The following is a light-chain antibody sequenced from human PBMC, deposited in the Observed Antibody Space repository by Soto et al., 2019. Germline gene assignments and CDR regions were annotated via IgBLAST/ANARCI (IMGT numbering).Light chain of an antibody. CDR2: SAS. V-gene: IGKV1-39*01. CDR3: QQTHSFPIT. J-gene: IGKJ5*01. CDR1: RSIAGY. Sequence: DIQMTQSPSFLSASLADRVSMTCRASRSIAGYLNWYPQTQGEAPDLXISSASSLQSGVPSRFSGSGAGTDFTLTISSLQPEDVEIYYCQQTHSFPITFGQGTRLEIK.